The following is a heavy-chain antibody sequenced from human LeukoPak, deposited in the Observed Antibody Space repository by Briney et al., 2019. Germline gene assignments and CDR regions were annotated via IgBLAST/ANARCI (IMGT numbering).Heavy chain of an antibody. CDR2: IYAGGIT. V-gene: IGHV3-66*01. Sequence: GGSLRLSCAASGFTVSSNYMSWVRQAPGKALEWVSVIYAGGITYDADSVKGRFSISRDNSKNTLYLQMNSLRAEDTAVYYCARGFGYSNNYYFDYWGQGTLVTVSS. CDR3: ARGFGYSNNYYFDY. J-gene: IGHJ4*02. D-gene: IGHD1-20*01. CDR1: GFTVSSNY.